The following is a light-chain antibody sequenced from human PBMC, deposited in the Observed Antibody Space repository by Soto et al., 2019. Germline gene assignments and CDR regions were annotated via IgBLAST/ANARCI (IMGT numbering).Light chain of an antibody. CDR3: QQYDYLPLT. V-gene: IGKV1-33*01. J-gene: IGKJ4*01. CDR1: QGISNY. CDR2: DST. Sequence: DIGMTQSPSSLPASVGDRVIITCQASQGISNYLNWYEQKPRKAPKLLLHDSTKLEPGAPLRFSGSGSGTDFSFTISSLQPEDIATYYCQQYDYLPLTFGGGATVEIK.